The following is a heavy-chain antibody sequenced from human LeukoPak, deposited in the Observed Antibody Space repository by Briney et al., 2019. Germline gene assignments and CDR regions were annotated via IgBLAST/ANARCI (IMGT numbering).Heavy chain of an antibody. CDR3: ARVAVAGTLDY. D-gene: IGHD6-19*01. Sequence: SGTLSLTCAVSGGSISSSNWWSWVRQPPGKGLEWIGEIYHSGSTNYNPSLKSRVTISEDKSKNQFSLKLSSVTAADTAVYYCARVAVAGTLDYWGQGTLVTVSS. V-gene: IGHV4-4*02. CDR1: GGSISSSNW. CDR2: IYHSGST. J-gene: IGHJ4*02.